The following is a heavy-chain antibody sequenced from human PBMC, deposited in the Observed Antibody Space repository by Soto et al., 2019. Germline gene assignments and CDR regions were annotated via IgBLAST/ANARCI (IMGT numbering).Heavy chain of an antibody. V-gene: IGHV1-18*01. D-gene: IGHD6-13*01. Sequence: QVQLVQSGAEEKKPGASVKVSCKASGYTFTSFGLSWVRQARGQGLEWMGWISPYNGNTKYAQKIQGRVTMTTDTFTSTAYMDLRSLRSDDTAVYYCARGRAATLPAAGHDYWSQGTLVTVSS. CDR3: ARGRAATLPAAGHDY. CDR1: GYTFTSFG. CDR2: ISPYNGNT. J-gene: IGHJ4*02.